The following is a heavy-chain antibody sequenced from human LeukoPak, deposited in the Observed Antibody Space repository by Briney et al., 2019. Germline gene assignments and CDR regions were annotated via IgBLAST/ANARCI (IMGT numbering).Heavy chain of an antibody. CDR2: IYSGGST. Sequence: GGSLRPSCAASGFTVSSNYMSWVRQAPGKGLEWVSVIYSGGSTYYADSVKGRFTISRDNSKNTLYLQMNSLRAEDTAAYYCARRVRIYDILTGYFADWGQGTLVTVSS. CDR1: GFTVSSNY. J-gene: IGHJ4*02. V-gene: IGHV3-66*04. CDR3: ARRVRIYDILTGYFAD. D-gene: IGHD3-9*01.